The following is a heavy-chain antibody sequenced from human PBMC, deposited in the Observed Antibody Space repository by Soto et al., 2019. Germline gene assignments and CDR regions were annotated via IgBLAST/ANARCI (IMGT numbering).Heavy chain of an antibody. V-gene: IGHV4-59*06. Sequence: VQLLESGGGLAQPGGSLRLSCAASGFIFSSFAMSWVRQAPGKGLEWIGYISSSGKTYYNPSLKSRVTMSLDTSRNQFSLNLTSVTAADTAVYFCARHLSGDYPNSNWFDPWGQGTLVTVSS. J-gene: IGHJ5*02. CDR2: ISSSGKT. CDR1: GFIFSSFA. D-gene: IGHD4-17*01. CDR3: ARHLSGDYPNSNWFDP.